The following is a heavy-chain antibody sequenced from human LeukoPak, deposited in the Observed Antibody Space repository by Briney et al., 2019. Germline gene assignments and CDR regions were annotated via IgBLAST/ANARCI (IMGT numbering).Heavy chain of an antibody. CDR2: ISGSGTST. D-gene: IGHD3-16*02. CDR1: GFTFSSYA. Sequence: GGSLRLSCAASGFTFSSYAMFWVRQAPGKGLEWVSTISGSGTSTNYADSVKGRFTISRDNAKNTLYLQMNSLRVEDTAVYYCTRGYPIFDYWGQGTLVTVSS. V-gene: IGHV3-23*01. CDR3: TRGYPIFDY. J-gene: IGHJ4*02.